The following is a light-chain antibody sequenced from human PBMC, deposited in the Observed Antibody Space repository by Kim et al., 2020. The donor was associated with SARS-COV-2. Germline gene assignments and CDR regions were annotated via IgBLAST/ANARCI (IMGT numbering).Light chain of an antibody. CDR3: STWDSSLSAVT. J-gene: IGLJ2*01. CDR1: SSTIGKNW. V-gene: IGLV1-51*01. CDR2: DSN. Sequence: GQKVTLSCSGSSSTIGKNWVSWYRPLPGASPSLIIYDSNWRPSGMPDRFSGSRSGTSATLVITGRQTGDEADYYCSTWDSSLSAVTFGGGTQLTVL.